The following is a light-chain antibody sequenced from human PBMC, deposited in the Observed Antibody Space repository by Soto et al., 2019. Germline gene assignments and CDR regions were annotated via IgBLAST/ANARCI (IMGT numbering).Light chain of an antibody. CDR1: SSDVGSYDL. V-gene: IGLV2-23*01. CDR3: CSYAGSTTCVV. CDR2: EAS. Sequence: QSVLTQPASVSGSPGQSITISCTGTSSDVGSYDLVSWYQQHPGKAPKLMIYEASKRPSGVSNRFSGSKSGNTASLTISGLQAEDEADYYCCSYAGSTTCVVFGGGTKVTVL. J-gene: IGLJ2*01.